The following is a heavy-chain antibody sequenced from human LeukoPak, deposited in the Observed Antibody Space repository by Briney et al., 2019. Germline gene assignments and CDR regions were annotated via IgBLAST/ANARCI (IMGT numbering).Heavy chain of an antibody. V-gene: IGHV3-11*01. CDR1: GFTFSDYY. CDR2: ISTSGSSI. J-gene: IGHJ4*02. D-gene: IGHD4-17*01. CDR3: ARSGDYGESFDS. Sequence: GGTLRLSCAASGFTFSDYYMNWIRQAPGKGLEWVSYISTSGSSIYYADSVKGRFTISRDNAKSSLFLQVNSLRAEDTALYYCARSGDYGESFDSWGQGTLVTVSS.